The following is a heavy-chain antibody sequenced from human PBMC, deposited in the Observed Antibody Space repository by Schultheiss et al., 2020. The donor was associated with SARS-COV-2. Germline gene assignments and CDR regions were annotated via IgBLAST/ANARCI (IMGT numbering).Heavy chain of an antibody. V-gene: IGHV3-21*01. CDR3: ARDRYNRVDYYYYYYMDV. CDR1: GFTFSSYS. J-gene: IGHJ6*03. CDR2: ISSSSSYI. Sequence: GGSLRLSCAASGFTFSSYSMNWVRQAPGKGLEWVSSISSSSSYIYYADSVKGRFTISRDNAKNSLYLQMNSLRAEDTAVYYCARDRYNRVDYYYYYYMDVWGKGTTVTVSS. D-gene: IGHD1-1*01.